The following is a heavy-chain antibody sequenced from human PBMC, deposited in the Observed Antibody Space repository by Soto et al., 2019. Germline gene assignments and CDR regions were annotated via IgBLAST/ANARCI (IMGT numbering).Heavy chain of an antibody. D-gene: IGHD1-7*01. V-gene: IGHV1-46*01. CDR1: GSTLTSCH. J-gene: IGHJ4*02. CDR3: ERDPGVGVELLDY. Sequence: XSVKTFCKASGSTLTSCHMHWVRQNPRQGLEWMGIINPSGGSTSYAQKFQGRVTMTRDTSTSTVYMELSSLRSEDTAVYYCERDPGVGVELLDYWGQGTRGSVSS. CDR2: INPSGGST.